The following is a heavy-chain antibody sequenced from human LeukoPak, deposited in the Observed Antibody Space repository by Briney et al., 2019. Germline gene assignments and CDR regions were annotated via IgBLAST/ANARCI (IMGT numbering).Heavy chain of an antibody. Sequence: SETLSLTCAVYGGSFSGYYWSWIRQPPGKGLEWIGEINHSGSTNYNPSLKSRVTISVDTSKNQFSLKLSYLTAADTAVYYCARGWYFDYWGQGTLVTVSS. CDR3: ARGWYFDY. CDR2: INHSGST. J-gene: IGHJ4*02. V-gene: IGHV4-34*01. CDR1: GGSFSGYY.